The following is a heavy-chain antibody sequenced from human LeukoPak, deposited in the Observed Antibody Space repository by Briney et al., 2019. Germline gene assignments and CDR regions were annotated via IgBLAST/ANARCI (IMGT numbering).Heavy chain of an antibody. CDR1: GGTFSSYA. J-gene: IGHJ5*02. D-gene: IGHD2-2*01. CDR3: ARSLIVVVPAALDWFDP. Sequence: ASVKVSCKASGGTFSSYAISWVRQAPGQGLEWMGRIIPILGIANYAQKFQGRVTITAGKSTSTAYMELSSLRSEDTAVYYCARSLIVVVPAALDWFDPWGQGTLVTVSS. CDR2: IIPILGIA. V-gene: IGHV1-69*04.